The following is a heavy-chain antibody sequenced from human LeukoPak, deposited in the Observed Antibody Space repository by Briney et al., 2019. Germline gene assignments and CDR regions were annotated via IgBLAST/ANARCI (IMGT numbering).Heavy chain of an antibody. Sequence: SETLSLTCTVSDGSISSYYWSWIWQSPGKGLEWIGYIYYSGSTNYNPSLKSRLTISVDTAKNQFSLKLSSVTAADTALYYCARHGRAYNPGVYYFDFWGQGTLVTVSS. D-gene: IGHD2-8*01. CDR3: ARHGRAYNPGVYYFDF. J-gene: IGHJ4*02. V-gene: IGHV4-59*08. CDR1: DGSISSYY. CDR2: IYYSGST.